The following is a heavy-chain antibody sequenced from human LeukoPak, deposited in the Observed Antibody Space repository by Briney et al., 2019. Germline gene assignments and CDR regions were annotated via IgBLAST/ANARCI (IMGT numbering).Heavy chain of an antibody. V-gene: IGHV4-34*01. Sequence: SETLSLTCAVYGGSFSGYYGSWIRQPPGKGLEWIGEINHSGSTYYNPSLKSRVTISVDTSKNQFSLKLSSVTAADTAVYYCARDRGYCTNGVCYTGPRRIGNWFDPWGQGTLVAVSS. CDR2: INHSGST. CDR3: ARDRGYCTNGVCYTGPRRIGNWFDP. CDR1: GGSFSGYY. D-gene: IGHD2-8*01. J-gene: IGHJ5*02.